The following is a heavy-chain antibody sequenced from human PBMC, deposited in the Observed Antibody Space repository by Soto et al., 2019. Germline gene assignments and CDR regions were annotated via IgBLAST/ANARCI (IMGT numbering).Heavy chain of an antibody. CDR2: INPSGGST. CDR3: ARVKGVLTGYYTNLRGHYFDY. V-gene: IGHV1-46*03. D-gene: IGHD3-9*01. J-gene: IGHJ4*02. CDR1: GYIFTDYY. Sequence: ASVKVSCKASGYIFTDYYMHWVRQAPGQGLEWMGIINPSGGSTSYAQKFQGRVTMTRDTSTSTVYMELSSLRSEDTAVYYCARVKGVLTGYYTNLRGHYFDYWGQGTLVTVSS.